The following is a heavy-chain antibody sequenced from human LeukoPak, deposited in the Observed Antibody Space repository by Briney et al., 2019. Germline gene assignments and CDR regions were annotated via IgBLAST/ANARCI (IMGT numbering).Heavy chain of an antibody. CDR1: GGTFSSYA. D-gene: IGHD3-3*01. J-gene: IGHJ6*03. CDR3: ARAENYDFWSGYYYYMDV. V-gene: IGHV1-69*04. CDR2: IIPILGIA. Sequence: GASVKVSCKASGGTFSSYAISWVRQAPGQGLEWMGRIIPILGIANYAQKFQGRVTITTDESTSTAYMELSSLRSEDTAVYYCARAENYDFWSGYYYYMDVWGKGTTVTVSS.